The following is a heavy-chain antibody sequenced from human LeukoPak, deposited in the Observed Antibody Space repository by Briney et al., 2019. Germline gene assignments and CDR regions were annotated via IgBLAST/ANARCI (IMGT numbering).Heavy chain of an antibody. V-gene: IGHV3-74*01. D-gene: IGHD5-24*01. Sequence: GSLRLSCAASGFTFSSYWMHWVRQAPGKGLVWVSGINSDGSTTNYADSVKGRFTISRDNARNTLYPQMNSLRAEDTAVYYCANYNGDYLDYWGQGTLVAVSS. CDR3: ANYNGDYLDY. CDR1: GFTFSSYW. J-gene: IGHJ4*02. CDR2: INSDGSTT.